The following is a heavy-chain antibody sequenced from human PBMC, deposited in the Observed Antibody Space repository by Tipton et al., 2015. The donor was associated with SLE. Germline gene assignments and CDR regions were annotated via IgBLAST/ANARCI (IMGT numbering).Heavy chain of an antibody. CDR1: GDSFTNDAHY. V-gene: IGHV4-61*02. D-gene: IGHD6-25*01. CDR3: VRIIRADWYFDL. CDR2: IHNTGST. Sequence: TLSLTCIVSGDSFTNDAHYWGWIRQTAGKGLEWLGRIHNTGSTYYNPSLKSRVTISLDTSTNQFSLRLTSVTAADTAEYYCVRIIRADWYFDLWGRGTLVTVSS. J-gene: IGHJ2*01.